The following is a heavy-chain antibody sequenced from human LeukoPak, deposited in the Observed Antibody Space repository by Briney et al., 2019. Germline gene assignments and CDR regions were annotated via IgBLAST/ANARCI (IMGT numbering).Heavy chain of an antibody. V-gene: IGHV1-69*04. CDR1: GGTFSSYA. Sequence: GASVKVSCKASGGTFSSYAISWVRQAPGQGLEWMGGIIPILGIANYAQKFQGRVTITADKSTSTAYMELSSLRSEDTAVYYCARAGGSYYYFDHWGQGTLVTVSS. J-gene: IGHJ4*02. D-gene: IGHD1-26*01. CDR3: ARAGGSYYYFDH. CDR2: IIPILGIA.